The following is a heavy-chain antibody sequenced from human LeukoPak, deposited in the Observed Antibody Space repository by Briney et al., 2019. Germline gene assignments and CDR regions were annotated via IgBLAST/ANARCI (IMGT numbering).Heavy chain of an antibody. CDR3: ARDWEMYYYDSSGYKFDY. CDR1: GYTFTSYG. CDR2: INPNSGGT. V-gene: IGHV1-2*02. D-gene: IGHD3-22*01. J-gene: IGHJ4*02. Sequence: ASVKVSCKASGYTFTSYGISWVRQAPGQGLEWMGWINPNSGGTNYAQKFQGRVTMTRDTSISTAYMELSRLRSDDTAVYYCARDWEMYYYDSSGYKFDYWGQGTLVTVSS.